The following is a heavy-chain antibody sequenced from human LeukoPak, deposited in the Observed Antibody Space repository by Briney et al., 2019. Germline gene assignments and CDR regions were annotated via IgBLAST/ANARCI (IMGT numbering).Heavy chain of an antibody. CDR1: GGTFSNYA. J-gene: IGHJ4*02. D-gene: IGHD3-22*01. CDR2: IIPIFGTT. V-gene: IGHV1-69*05. CDR3: ARGGEANYYDTSGYYLYYY. Sequence: SVKVSCKASGGTFSNYAISWVRQAPGQGLEWMGRIIPIFGTTNYAQEFQGRVTITTDESTSTAYMELSSLRSEDTAVYYCARGGEANYYDTSGYYLYYYWGQGTLVTVSS.